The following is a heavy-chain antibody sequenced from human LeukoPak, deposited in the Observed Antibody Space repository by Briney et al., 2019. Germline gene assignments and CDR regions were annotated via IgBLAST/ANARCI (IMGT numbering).Heavy chain of an antibody. CDR2: INWNGGST. CDR1: GFTFDYYG. CDR3: ARVGGSGSYSFFDY. Sequence: GGSLRLSCAASGFTFDYYGMSWVRQAPGKGLEWVSGINWNGGSTGYADSVKGRFTISRDNAKNSLYLQMNSLRAEDTALYYCARVGGSGSYSFFDYWGQGTLVTVSS. J-gene: IGHJ4*02. V-gene: IGHV3-20*04. D-gene: IGHD3-10*01.